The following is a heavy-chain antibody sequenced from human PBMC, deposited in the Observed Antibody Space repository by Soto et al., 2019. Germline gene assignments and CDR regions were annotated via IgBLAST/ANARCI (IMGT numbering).Heavy chain of an antibody. CDR3: AKDFYGSGSYYSPPYYYYYMDV. J-gene: IGHJ6*03. CDR2: ISGSGGST. V-gene: IGHV3-23*01. CDR1: GFTFSSYA. D-gene: IGHD3-10*01. Sequence: PGGSLRLSCAASGFTFSSYAMSWVRQAPGKGLEWVSAISGSGGSTYYADSVKGRFTISRDNSKNTLYLQMNSLRAEDTAVYYCAKDFYGSGSYYSPPYYYYYMDVWGKGTTVTVSS.